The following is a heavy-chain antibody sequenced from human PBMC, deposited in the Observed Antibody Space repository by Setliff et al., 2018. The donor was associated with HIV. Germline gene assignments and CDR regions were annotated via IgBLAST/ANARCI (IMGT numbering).Heavy chain of an antibody. D-gene: IGHD6-13*01. CDR1: GYTFSDYD. Sequence: ASVKVSCKASGYTFSDYDVAWVRQAPGQGLEWMGWISGYNGHTSYAQKIQGRVTMTTDTSTSTAYMELRSLRSDDTAVYFCAREHSTTWPYFDFWGQGTLVTVSS. CDR3: AREHSTTWPYFDF. CDR2: ISGYNGHT. J-gene: IGHJ4*02. V-gene: IGHV1-18*01.